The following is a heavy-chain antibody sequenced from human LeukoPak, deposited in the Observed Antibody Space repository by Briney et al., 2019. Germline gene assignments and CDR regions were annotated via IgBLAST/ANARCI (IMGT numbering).Heavy chain of an antibody. J-gene: IGHJ4*02. CDR1: GYTFTSYG. V-gene: IGHV1-2*02. Sequence: ASVKVSCKASGYTFTSYGISWVRQAPGQGLEWMGWINPSSGGTNYAQKFQGRVTMTRDMSISTAYMELSRLRSDDTAVYYCARDVGEYCSSTSCYASDYWGQGTLVTVSS. CDR3: ARDVGEYCSSTSCYASDY. D-gene: IGHD2-2*01. CDR2: INPSSGGT.